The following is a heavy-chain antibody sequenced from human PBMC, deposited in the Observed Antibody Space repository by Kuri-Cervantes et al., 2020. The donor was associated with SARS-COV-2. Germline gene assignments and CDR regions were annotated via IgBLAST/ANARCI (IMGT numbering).Heavy chain of an antibody. Sequence: GESLKISCAASGITFSEFWMQWVRQVPGKGLVWVSAISGSGGSTYYADSVKGRFTISRDNSRNTLYLQMDSLRAEDTAVYYCAKTPLPTVTTGVFDYWGQGTLVTVSS. V-gene: IGHV3-23*01. CDR2: ISGSGGST. CDR3: AKTPLPTVTTGVFDY. D-gene: IGHD4-17*01. J-gene: IGHJ4*02. CDR1: GITFSEFW.